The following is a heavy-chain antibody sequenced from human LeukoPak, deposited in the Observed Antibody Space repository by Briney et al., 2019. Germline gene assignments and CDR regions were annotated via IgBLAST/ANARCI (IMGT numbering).Heavy chain of an antibody. D-gene: IGHD6-13*01. CDR1: GYTFTSYY. CDR2: INPNSGGT. CDR3: ARDGGLRLAAAGTNGY. J-gene: IGHJ4*02. V-gene: IGHV1-2*02. Sequence: GASVKVSCKASGYTFTSYYMHWVRQAPGQGLEWMGWINPNSGGTNYAQKFQGRVTMTRDTSISTAYMELSRLRSDDTAVYYCARDGGLRLAAAGTNGYWGQGTLVTVSS.